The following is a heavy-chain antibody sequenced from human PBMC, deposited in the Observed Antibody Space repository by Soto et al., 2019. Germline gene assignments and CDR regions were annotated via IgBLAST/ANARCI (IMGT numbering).Heavy chain of an antibody. CDR1: GFTFSNAW. J-gene: IGHJ3*02. CDR3: TTDYYDSSGYYFPPPEDAFDI. V-gene: IGHV3-15*07. Sequence: GGSLRLSCAASGFTFSNAWMNWVRQAPGKGLEWVGRIKSKTDGGTTDYAAPVKGRFTISGDDSKNTLYLQMNSLKTEDTAVYYCTTDYYDSSGYYFPPPEDAFDIWGQGTMVTVSS. D-gene: IGHD3-22*01. CDR2: IKSKTDGGTT.